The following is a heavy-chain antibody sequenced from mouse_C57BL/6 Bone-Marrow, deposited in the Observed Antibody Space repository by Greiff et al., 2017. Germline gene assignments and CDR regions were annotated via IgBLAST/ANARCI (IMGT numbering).Heavy chain of an antibody. D-gene: IGHD2-5*01. CDR1: GYTFTSYG. CDR3: ARKEAYYSIPFDY. Sequence: VQLQESGAELARPGASVKLSCKASGYTFTSYGISWVKQRTGQGLEWIGEIYPRSGNTYYNEKFKGKATLTADKSSSTAYMELRSLTSEDSAVYFCARKEAYYSIPFDYWGQGTTLTVSS. V-gene: IGHV1-81*01. CDR2: IYPRSGNT. J-gene: IGHJ2*01.